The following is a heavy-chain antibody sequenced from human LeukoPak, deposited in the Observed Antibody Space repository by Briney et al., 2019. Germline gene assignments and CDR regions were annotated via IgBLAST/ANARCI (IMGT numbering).Heavy chain of an antibody. Sequence: SVKDSCKASGGTFSRYAISWVRQAPGQGLEWMGRIIPILGIANYAQKFQGRVTITADKSTSTAYMELSSLRSEDTAVYYCARDGSGSSSSDYWGQGTLVTVSS. D-gene: IGHD6-13*01. V-gene: IGHV1-69*04. CDR3: ARDGSGSSSSDY. J-gene: IGHJ4*02. CDR1: GGTFSRYA. CDR2: IIPILGIA.